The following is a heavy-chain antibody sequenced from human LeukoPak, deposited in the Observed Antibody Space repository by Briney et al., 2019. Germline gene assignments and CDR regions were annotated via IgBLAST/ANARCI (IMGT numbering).Heavy chain of an antibody. CDR3: ARDLGYCSGGSCTFRFDP. CDR2: ISTYNGNTNYGNT. V-gene: IGHV1-18*04. J-gene: IGHJ5*02. CDR1: GYTFSSYG. D-gene: IGHD2-15*01. Sequence: ASVKVSCKASGYTFSSYGISWVRQAPGQGLEWMGWISTYNGNTNYGNTNYAQKLQGRVTLITDTSTSTVYMELRSLRSDDTAVYYCARDLGYCSGGSCTFRFDPWGQGTLVTVSS.